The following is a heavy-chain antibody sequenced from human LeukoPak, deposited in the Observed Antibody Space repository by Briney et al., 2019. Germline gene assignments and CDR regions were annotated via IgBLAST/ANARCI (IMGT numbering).Heavy chain of an antibody. CDR3: ARDAPYSGSRKGRNAFDI. CDR1: GFNFNDYA. J-gene: IGHJ3*02. CDR2: ISYDGGFK. D-gene: IGHD1-26*01. V-gene: IGHV3-30-3*01. Sequence: GGSLRLSCAVSGFNFNDYAMHWLRQAPGKGLEWVAVISYDGGFKYYADSLKGRFTISRDNSKNTLYLQMNSLRAEDTAVYYCARDAPYSGSRKGRNAFDIWGQGTMVTVSS.